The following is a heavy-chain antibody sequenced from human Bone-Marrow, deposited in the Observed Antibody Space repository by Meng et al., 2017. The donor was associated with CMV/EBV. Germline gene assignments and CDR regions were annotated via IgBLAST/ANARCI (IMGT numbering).Heavy chain of an antibody. CDR1: GFTFSSYA. CDR2: ISYDGSNK. V-gene: IGHV3-30-3*01. D-gene: IGHD3-22*01. J-gene: IGHJ3*02. CDR3: AREGYYDSSGYPRDAFDI. Sequence: GESLKISCAASGFTFSSYAMHWVRQAPGKGLEWVAVISYDGSNKYYADSVKGRFTISRDNSKNTLYLQMNSLRAEDTAVYYCAREGYYDSSGYPRDAFDIWGQGPMVTVSS.